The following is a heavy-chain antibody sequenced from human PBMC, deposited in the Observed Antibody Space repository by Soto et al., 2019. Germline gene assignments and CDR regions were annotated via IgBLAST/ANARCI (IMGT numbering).Heavy chain of an antibody. J-gene: IGHJ5*02. D-gene: IGHD2-15*01. CDR3: ARQRYCSGGSCFVPSWFDP. Sequence: PGESLKISCKGSGYIFTSYWIGWVRQMPGKGLKWMGIIYPGDSDTRYSPSFQGQVTISADKSISTAYLQWSSLKASDTAMYYCARQRYCSGGSCFVPSWFDPWGQGTLVTVSS. V-gene: IGHV5-51*01. CDR2: IYPGDSDT. CDR1: GYIFTSYW.